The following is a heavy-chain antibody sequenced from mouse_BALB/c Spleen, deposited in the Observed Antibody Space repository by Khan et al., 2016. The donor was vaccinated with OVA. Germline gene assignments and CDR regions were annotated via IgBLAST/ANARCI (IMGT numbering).Heavy chain of an antibody. D-gene: IGHD2-3*01. J-gene: IGHJ4*01. CDR1: GFTLSSFG. V-gene: IGHV5-17*02. CDR3: TRRRIYDGYYGGAMDY. CDR2: IRSGSNTI. Sequence: EVELVESGGGLVQPGGSRKLSCAASGFTLSSFGMHWVRQAPEKGLEWVAYIRSGSNTINYADTVKGRFPISRDNSQNPLFLQMTSLRSEDTAMYYCTRRRIYDGYYGGAMDYWGQGTSGTVSS.